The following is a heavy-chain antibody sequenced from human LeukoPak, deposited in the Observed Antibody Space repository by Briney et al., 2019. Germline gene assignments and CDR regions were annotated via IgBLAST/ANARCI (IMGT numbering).Heavy chain of an antibody. V-gene: IGHV3-21*01. CDR2: ISDTSTYI. Sequence: GGSLRLSCAASEFTFSSYSMSWVRQAPGKGLEWVSSISDTSTYIYYADSMKGRFTISRDNAKNSLYLQMNSLRVEDTAVYYCARAVLGSYFDYWGQGALVTVSS. CDR1: EFTFSSYS. CDR3: ARAVLGSYFDY. J-gene: IGHJ4*02. D-gene: IGHD2-8*02.